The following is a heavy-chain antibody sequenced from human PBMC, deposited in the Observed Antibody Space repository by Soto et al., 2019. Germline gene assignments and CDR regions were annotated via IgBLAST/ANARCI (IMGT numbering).Heavy chain of an antibody. Sequence: GGSLRLSCAASGLTFSSYGMHWVRQAPGKGLEWVAVIWYDGSNKYYADSVKGRFTISRDNSKNTLYLQMNSLRAEDTAVYYCARRIIAHYDILTGYRFSYYYYGMDVWGQGTTVTVSS. CDR2: IWYDGSNK. CDR1: GLTFSSYG. D-gene: IGHD3-9*01. CDR3: ARRIIAHYDILTGYRFSYYYYGMDV. V-gene: IGHV3-33*01. J-gene: IGHJ6*02.